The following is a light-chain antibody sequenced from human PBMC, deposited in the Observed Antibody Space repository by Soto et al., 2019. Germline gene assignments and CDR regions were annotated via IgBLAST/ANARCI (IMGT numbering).Light chain of an antibody. CDR2: EVS. V-gene: IGLV2-14*01. Sequence: QSVLTQPPSASGSLGQSVTISCTGTSSDVGGYDYVSWYQQHPGKAPKLMIYEVSNRPSGVSNRFSGSKSGNTASLTISGLQTEDEADYYCSSYTRSSTYVFGTGTKVTVL. CDR1: SSDVGGYDY. CDR3: SSYTRSSTYV. J-gene: IGLJ1*01.